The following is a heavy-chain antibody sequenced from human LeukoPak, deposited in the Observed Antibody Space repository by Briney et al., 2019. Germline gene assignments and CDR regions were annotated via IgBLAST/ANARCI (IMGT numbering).Heavy chain of an antibody. CDR2: MNPNSGNT. D-gene: IGHD2-15*01. Sequence: GASVKVSCKASGYTFTSYDINWVRQATGQGLEWMGWMNPNSGNTSYAQKFQGRVTMTRDTSTSTVYMELSSLRSEDTAVYYCARDLHCSGGSCYWRRYFDYWGQGTLVTVSS. J-gene: IGHJ4*02. CDR3: ARDLHCSGGSCYWRRYFDY. CDR1: GYTFTSYD. V-gene: IGHV1-8*01.